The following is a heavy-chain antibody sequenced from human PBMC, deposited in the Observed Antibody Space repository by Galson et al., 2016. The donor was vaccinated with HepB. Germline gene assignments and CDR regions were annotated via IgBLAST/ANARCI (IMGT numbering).Heavy chain of an antibody. V-gene: IGHV6-1*01. D-gene: IGHD3-10*01. Sequence: CAISGDSVFNNGAAWVWIRQSPSRGLEWLGRTFYRSTWENHYTGSVRNRITISPDTSRNQFSLHLNSVTPEDTAVYYCARAVMLGRGMDVWGQGTTVTVSS. CDR3: ARAVMLGRGMDV. CDR1: GDSVFNNGAA. CDR2: TFYRSTWEN. J-gene: IGHJ6*02.